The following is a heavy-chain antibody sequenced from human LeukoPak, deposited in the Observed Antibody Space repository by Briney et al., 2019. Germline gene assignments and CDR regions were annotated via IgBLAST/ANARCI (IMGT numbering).Heavy chain of an antibody. CDR2: INHSGST. CDR3: ARRATYNPMRLYNWFDP. V-gene: IGHV4-34*01. J-gene: IGHJ5*02. CDR1: GGSFNGYY. D-gene: IGHD1-14*01. Sequence: PSETLSLTCDVFGGSFNGYYWTWIRQPPGKGLEWLGEINHSGSTNYNPSLKSRVTISVDSSKKQFSLKMSSVTAADTAVYYCARRATYNPMRLYNWFDPWGQGTLVTVSS.